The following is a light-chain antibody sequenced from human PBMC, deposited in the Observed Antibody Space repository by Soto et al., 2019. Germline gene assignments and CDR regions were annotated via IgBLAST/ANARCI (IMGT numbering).Light chain of an antibody. CDR3: QQYNNWPRT. J-gene: IGKJ1*01. CDR2: GAS. V-gene: IGKV3-15*01. Sequence: EIVMTQSPDILSVSPGERATLSCRASQSVSSNLARYQQEPGQAPLLLIYGASARATGLPARFSGSGSGTAFTLTINSLQSEDFAVYYCQQYNNWPRTFGQGPKVEIQ. CDR1: QSVSSN.